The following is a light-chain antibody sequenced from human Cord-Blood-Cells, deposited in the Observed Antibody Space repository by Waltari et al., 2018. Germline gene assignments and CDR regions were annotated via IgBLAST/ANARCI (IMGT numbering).Light chain of an antibody. CDR1: QSLLHSDGKTY. CDR3: MQGIRLLRT. Sequence: DIVLTQAPLSLSVTPVQPASIYYQYSQSLLHSDGKTYLYWYLQKPGQSPQPLIYEVYRRFSGVPDRFSGSGSGTDFTLKISRGEAEDVGVYYGMQGIRLLRTFGQGTKVEIK. J-gene: IGKJ1*01. CDR2: EVY. V-gene: IGKV2-29*01.